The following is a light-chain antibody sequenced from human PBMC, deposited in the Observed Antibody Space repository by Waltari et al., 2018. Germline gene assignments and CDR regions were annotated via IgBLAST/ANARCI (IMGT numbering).Light chain of an antibody. J-gene: IGLJ2*01. V-gene: IGLV2-11*01. CDR2: DVS. Sequence: QSALTQPRSVSGSPGQSVTISCTGTSSDVGGYNYVSWDQQHPGKAPKLMIYDVSKRPSGVPDRFAGSKSGNTASLTISGLQTEDEADYYCCSFAGSHTYVVFGGGTKLTVL. CDR1: SSDVGGYNY. CDR3: CSFAGSHTYVV.